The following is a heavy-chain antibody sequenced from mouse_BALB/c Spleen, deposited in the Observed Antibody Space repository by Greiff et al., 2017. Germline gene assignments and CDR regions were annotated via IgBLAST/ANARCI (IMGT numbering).Heavy chain of an antibody. V-gene: IGHV1S56*01. Sequence: QVQLQQSGPELVKPGASVKMSCKASGYTFTSYYIHWVKQRPGQGLEWIGWIYPGDGSTKYNEKFKGKTTLTADKSSSTAYMLLSSLTSEDSAIYFCARWGLYYFDYWGQGTTLTVSS. CDR2: IYPGDGST. CDR3: ARWGLYYFDY. CDR1: GYTFTSYY. J-gene: IGHJ2*01.